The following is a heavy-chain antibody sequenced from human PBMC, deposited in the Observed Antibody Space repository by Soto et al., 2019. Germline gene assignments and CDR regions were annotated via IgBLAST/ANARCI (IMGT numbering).Heavy chain of an antibody. D-gene: IGHD4-17*01. CDR1: AGSITSDEYY. V-gene: IGHV4-61*08. CDR2: INHSGSS. J-gene: IGHJ4*02. Sequence: SETLSLTCTVSAGSITSDEYYWNWIRHRPGKGLEWIGEINHSGSSNYNPSLKSRVTISVDTSKNQFSLKVSSVTAADTAVYYCARCRADPPTLTTGDLDYWGQGTGVTVSS. CDR3: ARCRADPPTLTTGDLDY.